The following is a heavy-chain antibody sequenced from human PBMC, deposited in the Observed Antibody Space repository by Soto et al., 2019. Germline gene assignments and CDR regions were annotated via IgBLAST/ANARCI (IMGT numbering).Heavy chain of an antibody. Sequence: PGGSLRLSCAASGFTFSSYSMNWVRQAPGKGLEWVSSISSSSSYIYYADSVKGRFTISRDNAKNSLYLQMNSLRAEDTAVYYYASPGFCCFDGMDWLVTWDQDALVTVFS. CDR2: ISSSSSYI. D-gene: IGHD3-9*01. CDR3: ASPGFCCFDGMDWLVT. V-gene: IGHV3-21*01. J-gene: IGHJ1*01. CDR1: GFTFSSYS.